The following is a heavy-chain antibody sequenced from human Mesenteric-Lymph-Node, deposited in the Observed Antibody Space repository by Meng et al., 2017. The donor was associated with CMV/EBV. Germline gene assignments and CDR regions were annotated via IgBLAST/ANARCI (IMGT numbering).Heavy chain of an antibody. J-gene: IGHJ4*02. Sequence: LSCAASGFTFSSYAMHWVRQAPGKGLEWVAVISYDGSNKYYADSVKGRFTISRDNSKNTLYLQMNSLRAEDTAVYYCARLGGPSGYEFWGQGTLVTVSS. CDR3: ARLGGPSGYEF. D-gene: IGHD5-12*01. CDR1: GFTFSSYA. V-gene: IGHV3-30*04. CDR2: ISYDGSNK.